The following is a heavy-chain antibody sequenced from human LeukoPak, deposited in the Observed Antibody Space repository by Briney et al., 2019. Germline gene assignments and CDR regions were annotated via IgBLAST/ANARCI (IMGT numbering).Heavy chain of an antibody. D-gene: IGHD6-19*01. CDR3: ASLYSSGWSYSQPFDY. Sequence: SETLSLTCTVSGGSISSYYWGWIRQPPGKGLEWIGSIYYSGSTYYNPSLKSRVTISVDTSKNQFSLKLSSVTAADTAVYYCASLYSSGWSYSQPFDYWGQGTLVTVSS. CDR1: GGSISSYY. CDR2: IYYSGST. V-gene: IGHV4-39*01. J-gene: IGHJ4*02.